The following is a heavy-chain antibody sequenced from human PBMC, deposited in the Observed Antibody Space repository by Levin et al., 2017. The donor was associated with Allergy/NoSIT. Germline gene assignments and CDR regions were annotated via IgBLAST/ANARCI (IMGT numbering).Heavy chain of an antibody. D-gene: IGHD3-3*01. Sequence: QLGESLKISCAASGFTFSSYEMNWVRRAPGKGLEWVSYISSTGSTIYSADSVKGRFTISRDNAKNSLYLHMNSLRAEETAVYYCARQLRNFWSGYNYFDYWGQGTLVTVSS. J-gene: IGHJ4*02. CDR1: GFTFSSYE. CDR3: ARQLRNFWSGYNYFDY. V-gene: IGHV3-48*03. CDR2: ISSTGSTI.